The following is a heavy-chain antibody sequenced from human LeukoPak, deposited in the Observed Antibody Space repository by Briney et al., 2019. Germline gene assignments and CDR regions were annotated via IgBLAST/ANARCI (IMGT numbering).Heavy chain of an antibody. CDR1: GGSLSGYY. CDR3: ARAADYYDSSGYSH. D-gene: IGHD3-22*01. CDR2: INHSGST. V-gene: IGHV4-34*01. Sequence: PSETLSLTCAVYGGSLSGYYWSWIRQPPGKGLEWIGEINHSGSTNYNPSLQSRVTISVDTSKNQFSLKLSSVTAADTAVYYCARAADYYDSSGYSHWGQGTLVTVSS. J-gene: IGHJ4*02.